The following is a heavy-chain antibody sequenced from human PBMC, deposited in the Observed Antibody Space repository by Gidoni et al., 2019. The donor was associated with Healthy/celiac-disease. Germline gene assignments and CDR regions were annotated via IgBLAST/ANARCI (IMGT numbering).Heavy chain of an antibody. Sequence: QVQLQESGPGLVKPSETLSLTCTASGGSISSYYWSWIRQPPGKGLEWIGYIYYSGSTNYNPSLKSRVTISVDTSKNQFSLKLSSVTAADTAVYYCARTFGEFPFDYWGQGTLVTVSS. V-gene: IGHV4-59*01. CDR2: IYYSGST. D-gene: IGHD3-10*01. CDR1: GGSISSYY. J-gene: IGHJ4*02. CDR3: ARTFGEFPFDY.